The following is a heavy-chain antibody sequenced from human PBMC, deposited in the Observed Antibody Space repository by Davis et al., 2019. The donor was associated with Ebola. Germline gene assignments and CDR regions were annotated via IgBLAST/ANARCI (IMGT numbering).Heavy chain of an antibody. Sequence: GESLNISCAASGFTFNQYAITWVRQAPGKGLEWVSTISKSGRDTNYADSVKGRLSVSRDNSKNTVYLQMHSLRVEDTAIYYCAKDSYAVTIMVGAFDIWGQGTVVTVSS. J-gene: IGHJ3*02. CDR2: ISKSGRDT. CDR3: AKDSYAVTIMVGAFDI. V-gene: IGHV3-23*01. CDR1: GFTFNQYA. D-gene: IGHD4-17*01.